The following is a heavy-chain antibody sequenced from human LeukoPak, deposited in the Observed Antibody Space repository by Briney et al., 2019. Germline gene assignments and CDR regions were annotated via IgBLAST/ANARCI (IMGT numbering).Heavy chain of an antibody. CDR2: ISGSGGST. V-gene: IGHV3-23*01. CDR3: ARKATIFGVVITKSFDY. CDR1: GFTFSSYA. J-gene: IGHJ4*02. D-gene: IGHD3-3*01. Sequence: PGGSLRLSCAASGFTFSSYAMSWVRQAPGKGLEWVSAISGSGGSTYYADSVKGRFTISRDNAKNSLYLQMNSLRAEDTAVYYCARKATIFGVVITKSFDYWGQGTLVTVSS.